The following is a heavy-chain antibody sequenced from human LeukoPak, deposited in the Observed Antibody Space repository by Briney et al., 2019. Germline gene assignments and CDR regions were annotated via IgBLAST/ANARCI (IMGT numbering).Heavy chain of an antibody. CDR1: GGSISNYY. Sequence: PSETLSLTCTVSGGSISNYYWSWIRQPPGRGLEWIGYIYYSGSNPSLKSRVTISMDTSKNQFSLKLSSVTAADTAVYYCARHSKGVNGDFDYWGQGTLVTVSS. D-gene: IGHD2-8*01. V-gene: IGHV4-59*08. CDR2: IYYSGS. J-gene: IGHJ4*02. CDR3: ARHSKGVNGDFDY.